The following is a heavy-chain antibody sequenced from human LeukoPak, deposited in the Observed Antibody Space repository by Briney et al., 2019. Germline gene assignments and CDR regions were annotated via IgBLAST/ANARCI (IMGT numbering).Heavy chain of an antibody. CDR2: ILPAGKES. V-gene: IGHV3-7*01. Sequence: GGSLRLSCVVSGYSFSTNMMTWVRQAPGKGLEWVATILPAGKESYRADSVKGRFIISRDNAKNSLFLEMNSLRHDDTALYYCMSAHGYWGQGTLVTVSS. CDR1: GYSFSTNM. CDR3: MSAHGY. J-gene: IGHJ4*02.